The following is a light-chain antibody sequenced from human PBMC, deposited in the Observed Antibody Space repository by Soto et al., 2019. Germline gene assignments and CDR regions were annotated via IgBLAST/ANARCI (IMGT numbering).Light chain of an antibody. CDR2: GST. Sequence: QSVLTQPPSVSGAPGQRVTISCTGGSSNIGAGYDVNWYQQFPGTVPRLLIYGSTNRPSGVPDRFSGSKSGTSASLAITGLQAEDEAHYHCQSYDTSLSGARVFGTGTKVPLL. CDR3: QSYDTSLSGARV. J-gene: IGLJ1*01. V-gene: IGLV1-40*01. CDR1: SSNIGAGYD.